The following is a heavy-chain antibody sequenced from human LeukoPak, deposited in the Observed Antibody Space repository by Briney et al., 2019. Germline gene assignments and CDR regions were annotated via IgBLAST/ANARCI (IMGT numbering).Heavy chain of an antibody. CDR1: VLPFSRYD. D-gene: IGHD1-1*01. V-gene: IGHV3-23*01. CDR2: LSPSGEIT. J-gene: IGHJ4*02. Sequence: GVSLRLSCGASVLPFSRYDKHCARQAPGKALEYVSDLSPSGEITYYADSEKARSPLLRDNSKNTVSPEMDSQSLEHGAVFHCAQDLAYIRFDCWVRGTLVSVSS. CDR3: AQDLAYIRFDC.